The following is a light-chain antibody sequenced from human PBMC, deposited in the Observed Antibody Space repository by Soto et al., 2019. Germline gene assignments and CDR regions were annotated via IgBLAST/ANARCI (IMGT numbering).Light chain of an antibody. J-gene: IGLJ1*01. CDR1: IDDVTAYYR. CDR3: SVYTRTSTYV. CDR2: DVS. Sequence: QSALTQPPSVSGSPGQSVTISCSGTIDDVTAYYRVSWYQQTPGTAPKLMIYDVSNRPSGVPDRFSGSRSGNTASLTISGLHSEDEGEYHCSVYTRTSTYVFGTGTKLTVL. V-gene: IGLV2-18*01.